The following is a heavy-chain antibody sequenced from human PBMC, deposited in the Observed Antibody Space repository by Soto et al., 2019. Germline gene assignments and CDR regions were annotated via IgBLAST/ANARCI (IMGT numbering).Heavy chain of an antibody. Sequence: QVQLQESGPGLVKPSETLSLTCTVSGGSISSYYWSWIRQPPGKGLEWIGYIYYSGSTNYNPSLMIDFPYSVAPARTHFSRRRGFVPAADAAVISCPSPWGPSFAYWGQGTLATFPS. CDR2: IYYSGST. D-gene: IGHD7-27*01. J-gene: IGHJ4*02. V-gene: IGHV4-59*01. CDR1: GGSISSYY. CDR3: PSPWGPSFAY.